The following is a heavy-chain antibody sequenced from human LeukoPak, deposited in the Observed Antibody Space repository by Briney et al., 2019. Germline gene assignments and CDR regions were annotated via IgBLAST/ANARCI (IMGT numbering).Heavy chain of an antibody. J-gene: IGHJ4*02. CDR1: GGSISSYY. Sequence: SETLSLTCTASGGSISSYYWSWIRQPAGKGLEWIGRIYTSGSTNYNPSLKSRVTMSVDTSKNQFSLKLSSVTAADTAVYYCARGDTIFGVVTEIRFDYWGQGTLVTVSS. CDR2: IYTSGST. V-gene: IGHV4-4*07. D-gene: IGHD3-3*01. CDR3: ARGDTIFGVVTEIRFDY.